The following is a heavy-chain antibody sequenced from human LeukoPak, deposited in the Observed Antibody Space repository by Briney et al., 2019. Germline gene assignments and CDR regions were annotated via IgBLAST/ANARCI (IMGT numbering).Heavy chain of an antibody. J-gene: IGHJ4*02. V-gene: IGHV4-59*08. CDR1: GGSFSGYY. D-gene: IGHD6-13*01. CDR2: ISYSGST. Sequence: SETLSHTCAVYGGSFSGYYWSWIRQPPGKGLEWIGYISYSGSTNYKPSLKSRVTMSVDMSKNQFSLKLSSVTAADTAVYYCARWAAAADFWGQGTLVTVSS. CDR3: ARWAAAADF.